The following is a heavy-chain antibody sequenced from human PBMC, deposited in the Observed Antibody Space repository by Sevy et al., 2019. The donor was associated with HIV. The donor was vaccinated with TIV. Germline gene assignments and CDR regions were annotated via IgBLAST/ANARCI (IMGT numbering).Heavy chain of an antibody. V-gene: IGHV3-23*01. CDR2: ISGSGGST. CDR3: AKVVEGSYIDY. Sequence: GGSLRLSCAASGFTLSSYAMSWVRQAPGKGLEWVSAISGSGGSTYYADSVKGRFTISRDNSKNTLYLQMNSLRAEDMAVYYCAKVVEGSYIDYWGQGTLVTVSS. CDR1: GFTLSSYA. J-gene: IGHJ4*02. D-gene: IGHD3-10*01.